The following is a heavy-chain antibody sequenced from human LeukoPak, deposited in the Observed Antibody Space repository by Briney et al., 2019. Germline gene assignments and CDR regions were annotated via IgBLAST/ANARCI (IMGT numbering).Heavy chain of an antibody. D-gene: IGHD6-13*01. J-gene: IGHJ4*02. CDR3: AKPPHSSSWYGRYFDY. Sequence: GGSLRLSCAASGFTFSSYAMSWVRQAPGKGLEWVSAISGSGGSTYYADSVKGRFTISRDNSKNTLYLQMNSLRAEDTAVYYCAKPPHSSSWYGRYFDYWGQGTLVTVSS. V-gene: IGHV3-23*01. CDR1: GFTFSSYA. CDR2: ISGSGGST.